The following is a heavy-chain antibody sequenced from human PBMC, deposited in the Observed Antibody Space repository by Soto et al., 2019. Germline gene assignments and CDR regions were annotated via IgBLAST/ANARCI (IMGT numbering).Heavy chain of an antibody. V-gene: IGHV3-23*01. CDR2: INDGGDRT. CDR1: GFSFSAYA. Sequence: EVQLLESGGGLVQPGGSLRLSCAASGFSFSAYAMIWVRQAPGKGLEWVLSINDGGDRTYYADSVKGRFTISRDNSISTLYLQMNSLRAEDTALYYCAKVSTDIVVVVAATRFDSWGQGALVSVSS. CDR3: AKVSTDIVVVVAATRFDS. D-gene: IGHD2-15*01. J-gene: IGHJ4*02.